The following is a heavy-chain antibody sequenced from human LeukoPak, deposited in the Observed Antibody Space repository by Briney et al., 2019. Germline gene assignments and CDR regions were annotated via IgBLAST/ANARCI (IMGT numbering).Heavy chain of an antibody. V-gene: IGHV3-21*01. Sequence: GGSLRLSCAASGFTFSSYGMSWVRQAPGKGLEWVSFISTSSLYIYYADSVKGRFTISRDNAKNSLHLQMNSLRPEDTAVYYCARDPSAGSESWDQGTLVTVSS. D-gene: IGHD6-25*01. J-gene: IGHJ4*02. CDR1: GFTFSSYG. CDR3: ARDPSAGSES. CDR2: ISTSSLYI.